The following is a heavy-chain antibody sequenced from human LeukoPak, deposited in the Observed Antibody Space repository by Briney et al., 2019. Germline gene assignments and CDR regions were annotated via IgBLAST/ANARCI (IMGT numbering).Heavy chain of an antibody. CDR1: GFTFGDYA. CDR2: IRSKAYGGTT. J-gene: IGHJ6*03. Sequence: GGSLRLSCTASGFTFGDYAMSWVRQAPGKGLEWVGFIRSKAYGGTTEYAASVKGRFTISRDDSKSIAYLQMNSLETEDTAVYYCTRRGPYDFWSGYPPPEGSYYYYMDVWGKGTTVTVSS. D-gene: IGHD3-3*01. CDR3: TRRGPYDFWSGYPPPEGSYYYYMDV. V-gene: IGHV3-49*04.